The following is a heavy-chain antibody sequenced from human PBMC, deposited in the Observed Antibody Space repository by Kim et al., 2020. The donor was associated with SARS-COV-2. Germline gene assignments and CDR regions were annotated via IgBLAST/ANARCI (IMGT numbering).Heavy chain of an antibody. CDR3: AKDPARGTFDP. Sequence: YDNSVKGRFTNTRDKSKNTLYLQMNSLRAEDTAVYYCAKDPARGTFDPWGQGTLVTVSS. V-gene: IGHV3-23*01. J-gene: IGHJ5*02.